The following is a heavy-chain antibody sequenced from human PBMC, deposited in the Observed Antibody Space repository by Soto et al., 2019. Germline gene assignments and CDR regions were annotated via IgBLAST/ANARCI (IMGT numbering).Heavy chain of an antibody. CDR3: AKEGRFGTRCFDF. D-gene: IGHD1-1*01. V-gene: IGHV3-23*01. J-gene: IGHJ4*02. Sequence: EVQLLESGGGFVQPGGSLRLSCAASRFTFSSYGMSWVRQSPGKALEWVSGISASGKMTYYADSVRGRFTISRDNFATMMYLQITNLRVDDTAIYFCAKEGRFGTRCFDFWGQGALVTVSS. CDR2: ISASGKMT. CDR1: RFTFSSYG.